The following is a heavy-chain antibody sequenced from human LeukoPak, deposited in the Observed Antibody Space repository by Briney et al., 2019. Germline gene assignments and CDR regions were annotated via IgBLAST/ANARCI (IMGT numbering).Heavy chain of an antibody. Sequence: SETLSLTCAVYGGSFSGYYWSWIRQPPGKGLEWIGYIYYSGSTNYNPSLKSRVTISVDTSKNQFSLKLSSVTAADTAVYYCASSRYSSSWYGGIVGALDYWGQGTLVTVSS. CDR1: GGSFSGYY. V-gene: IGHV4-59*01. CDR3: ASSRYSSSWYGGIVGALDY. J-gene: IGHJ4*02. D-gene: IGHD6-13*01. CDR2: IYYSGST.